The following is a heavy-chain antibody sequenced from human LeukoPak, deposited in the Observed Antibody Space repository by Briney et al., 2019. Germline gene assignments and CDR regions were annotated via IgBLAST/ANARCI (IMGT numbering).Heavy chain of an antibody. Sequence: GGSLRLSCAASGFTISSDYMTWVRQAPGKGLEWVSAISGSGGSTYYADSVRGRFTISRDNSKNTLYLQMNSLRAEDTAVYYCARPQLYDFWSGTIDYWGQGTLVTVSS. J-gene: IGHJ4*02. CDR1: GFTISSDY. V-gene: IGHV3-23*01. CDR2: ISGSGGST. D-gene: IGHD3-3*01. CDR3: ARPQLYDFWSGTIDY.